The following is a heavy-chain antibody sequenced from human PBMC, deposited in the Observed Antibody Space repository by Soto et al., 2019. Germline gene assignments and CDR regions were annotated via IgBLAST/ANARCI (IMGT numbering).Heavy chain of an antibody. V-gene: IGHV3-74*01. J-gene: IGHJ6*02. D-gene: IGHD1-26*01. CDR3: ARVRDGSGVYGMDV. Sequence: GGSLRLSCAASGITFSSYWMHWVRQAPGKGLVWVSRINSDGSSTSYADSLKGRFTISRDNAKNTLYLQMYSLRAEAMAVYYCARVRDGSGVYGMDVWGQGTTVTVSS. CDR1: GITFSSYW. CDR2: INSDGSST.